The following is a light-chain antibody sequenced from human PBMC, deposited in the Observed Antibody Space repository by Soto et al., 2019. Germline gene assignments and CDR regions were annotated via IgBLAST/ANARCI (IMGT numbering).Light chain of an antibody. V-gene: IGKV3-15*01. CDR1: QSVRSK. CDR2: GAS. Sequence: IVMTQSPATLSVSPGERAPRSRRASQSVRSKVAWYQQRPGQAHRLLSYGASTRATGIPVRGSGGGSETEFTRTISSLQPEDFAVDDCQQYDNWPLTCGGGTKVDIK. CDR3: QQYDNWPLT. J-gene: IGKJ4*01.